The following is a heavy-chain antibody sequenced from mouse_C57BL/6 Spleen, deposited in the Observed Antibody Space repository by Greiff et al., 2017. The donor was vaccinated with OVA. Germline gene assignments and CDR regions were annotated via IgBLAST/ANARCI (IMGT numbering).Heavy chain of an antibody. Sequence: QVQLQQSGAELMKPGASVKLSCKATGYTFTGYWIEWVKQRPGHGLEWIGEILPGSGSTNYHEKFKGKATFPADTSSNTAYMQLSSLTTEDSAIYYCARHYDGSTWFAYWGQGTLVTVSA. CDR3: ARHYDGSTWFAY. J-gene: IGHJ3*01. D-gene: IGHD1-2*01. CDR2: ILPGSGST. CDR1: GYTFTGYW. V-gene: IGHV1-9*01.